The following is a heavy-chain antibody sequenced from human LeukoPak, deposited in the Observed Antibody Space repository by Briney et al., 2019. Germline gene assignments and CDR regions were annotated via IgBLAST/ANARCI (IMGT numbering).Heavy chain of an antibody. V-gene: IGHV1-69*06. J-gene: IGHJ4*02. CDR1: GGTFSSYA. CDR2: IIPIFGTA. Sequence: SVKVSCKASGGTFSSYAISWVRQAPGQGLEWMGGIIPIFGTANYAPKFQGRVTITADKSTSTAYMELSSLRSEDTAVYYCARVGRSDCSGGSCYRGIDYWGQGTLVTVSS. CDR3: ARVGRSDCSGGSCYRGIDY. D-gene: IGHD2-15*01.